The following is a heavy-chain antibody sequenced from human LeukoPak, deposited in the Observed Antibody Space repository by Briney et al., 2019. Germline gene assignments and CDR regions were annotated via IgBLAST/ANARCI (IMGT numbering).Heavy chain of an antibody. CDR1: GFTFSSYA. D-gene: IGHD3-10*01. J-gene: IGHJ6*02. CDR3: ARDGSGNFYYYYGMDV. V-gene: IGHV3-23*01. Sequence: GGSLRLSCAASGFTFSSYALTWVRQPPGKGLEWVSTISGGGGGTYYADSVKGRFTISRDNSKNTLYLQMNSLRAEDTAVYYCARDGSGNFYYYYGMDVWGQGTTVTVSS. CDR2: ISGGGGGT.